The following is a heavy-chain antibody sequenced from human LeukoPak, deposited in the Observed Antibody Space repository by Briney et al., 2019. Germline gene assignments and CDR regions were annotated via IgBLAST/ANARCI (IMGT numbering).Heavy chain of an antibody. J-gene: IGHJ1*01. CDR2: IKSDGST. CDR3: ARAPSEIGGYYPEYFRH. V-gene: IGHV3-74*01. D-gene: IGHD3-22*01. Sequence: RSGGSLRLSCAASGFTFSSFWMHWVRQAPGKGLVWVSRIKSDGSTNYADSVKGRFTISRDNAKNTVSLQMNSLRVEDTGVYYCARAPSEIGGYYPEYFRHWGQGTLVTVSS. CDR1: GFTFSSFW.